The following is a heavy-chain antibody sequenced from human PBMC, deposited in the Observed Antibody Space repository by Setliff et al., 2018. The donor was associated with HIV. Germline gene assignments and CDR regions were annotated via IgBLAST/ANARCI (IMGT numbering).Heavy chain of an antibody. V-gene: IGHV4-31*03. CDR1: GGSVSSGGYY. D-gene: IGHD6-25*01. CDR2: IYYSGST. Sequence: ASETLSLTCTVSGGSVSSGGYYWSWIRQHPGRGLEWIGHIYYSGSTYDNPSLKSRVTISVDTSKNQFSLKLSSLTAADTAVYYCARDVGSSAWPFDYWGQGALVTVSS. J-gene: IGHJ4*02. CDR3: ARDVGSSAWPFDY.